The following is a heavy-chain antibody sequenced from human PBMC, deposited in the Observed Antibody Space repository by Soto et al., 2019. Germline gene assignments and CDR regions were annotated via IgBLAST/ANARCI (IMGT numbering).Heavy chain of an antibody. J-gene: IGHJ4*02. Sequence: SLRLSCAASGFTFDDYAMHWVRQAPGKGLEWVSGISWNSGSIGYADSVKGRFTISRDNAKNSLYLQMNSLRAEDTALYYCARGSYPTGAAFDYWGQGTLVTVSS. D-gene: IGHD1-26*01. CDR2: ISWNSGSI. CDR1: GFTFDDYA. CDR3: ARGSYPTGAAFDY. V-gene: IGHV3-9*01.